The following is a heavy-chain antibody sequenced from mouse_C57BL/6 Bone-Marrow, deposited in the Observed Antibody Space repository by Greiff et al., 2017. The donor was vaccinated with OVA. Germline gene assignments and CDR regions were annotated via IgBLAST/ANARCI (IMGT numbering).Heavy chain of an antibody. Sequence: EVKLVESGGGLVQPGGSLSLSCAASGFTFTDYYMSWVRQPPGKALEWLGFIRNKANGYTTEYSASVKGRFTISRDNSQSILYLQMNALRAEDSATYYCARFILGDWYFDVWGTGTTVTVSS. CDR1: GFTFTDYY. CDR3: ARFILGDWYFDV. CDR2: IRNKANGYTT. J-gene: IGHJ1*03. D-gene: IGHD4-1*01. V-gene: IGHV7-3*01.